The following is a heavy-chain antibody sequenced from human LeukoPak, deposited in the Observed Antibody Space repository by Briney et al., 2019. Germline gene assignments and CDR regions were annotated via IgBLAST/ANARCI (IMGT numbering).Heavy chain of an antibody. D-gene: IGHD2-21*01. CDR2: MNPNSGNT. V-gene: IGHV1-8*01. CDR3: ARVQRVEFPLKYYFDY. J-gene: IGHJ4*02. Sequence: GASVKVSCKASGYSFSSYDINWVRQASGQGLEWMGLMNPNSGNTGYAQKFQGRLTMTRGTSISTAYMELSSLTSEDTAVYYCARVQRVEFPLKYYFDYWGQGTLVTVSS. CDR1: GYSFSSYD.